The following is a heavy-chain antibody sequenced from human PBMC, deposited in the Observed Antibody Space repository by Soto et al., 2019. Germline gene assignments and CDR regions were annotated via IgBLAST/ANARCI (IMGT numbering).Heavy chain of an antibody. D-gene: IGHD2-2*01. CDR3: AKDHVVVVVPAASYGMDV. CDR1: GFTFSSYA. CDR2: ISGSGGST. J-gene: IGHJ6*02. Sequence: HPGGSLRLSCAASGFTFSSYAMSWVRQAPGKGLEWVSAISGSGGSTYYADSVKGRFTISRDNSKNTLYLQMNSLRAEDTAVYYCAKDHVVVVVPAASYGMDVWGQGTTVTVSS. V-gene: IGHV3-23*01.